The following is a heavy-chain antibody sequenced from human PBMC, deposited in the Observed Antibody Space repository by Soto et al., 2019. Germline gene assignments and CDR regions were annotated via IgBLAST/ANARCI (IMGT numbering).Heavy chain of an antibody. CDR3: AVDIVLMVYARLNY. J-gene: IGHJ4*02. V-gene: IGHV1-69*06. CDR1: GGTFSSYS. CDR2: IIPIFGTA. D-gene: IGHD2-8*01. Sequence: GASVKVSCKASGGTFSSYSISWVRQAPGQGLEWMGGIIPIFGTANYAQKFQGRVTITADKSTSTAYMELSSLRSEDTAVYYCAVDIVLMVYARLNYWGQGTLVTVSS.